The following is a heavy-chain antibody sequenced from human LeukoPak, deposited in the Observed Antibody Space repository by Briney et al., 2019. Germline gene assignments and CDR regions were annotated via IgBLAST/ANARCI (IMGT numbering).Heavy chain of an antibody. D-gene: IGHD2-2*01. J-gene: IGHJ4*02. CDR2: ISTYNGNT. CDR3: VRDWAGEGSSNQLDY. Sequence: EASVKVSCKTSGYTFTSYGISWVRQAPGQGLEWMGWISTYNGNTNYAQKLQGRVTVTTDTSTSTAYMELRSLRSDDTAVYYCVRDWAGEGSSNQLDYWGQGTLVTVSS. CDR1: GYTFTSYG. V-gene: IGHV1-18*01.